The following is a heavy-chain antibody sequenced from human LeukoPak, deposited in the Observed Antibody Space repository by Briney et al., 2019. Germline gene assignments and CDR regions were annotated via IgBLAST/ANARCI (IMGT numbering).Heavy chain of an antibody. CDR2: IKQDGSKK. D-gene: IGHD5-24*01. CDR3: TRVGYIDEGIDY. J-gene: IGHJ4*02. V-gene: IGHV3-7*04. Sequence: GGSLRLSCAASGFTFSSYWMHWVRQAPGKGLGWVANIKQDGSKKSYVDSVKGRFTISRDDAKNSLYLQMNSLRAEDTAIYYCTRVGYIDEGIDYWGQGTLVTVSS. CDR1: GFTFSSYW.